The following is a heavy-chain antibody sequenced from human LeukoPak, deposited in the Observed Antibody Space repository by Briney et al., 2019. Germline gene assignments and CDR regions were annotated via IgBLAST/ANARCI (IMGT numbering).Heavy chain of an antibody. CDR2: IGIAGDT. D-gene: IGHD3-22*01. CDR3: ARNYYDSSGLAWGYDI. J-gene: IGHJ3*02. CDR1: GFTFSSYD. Sequence: PGGSLRLSCAASGFTFSSYDMHWVRQATGKGLEWVSAIGIAGDTYYPGSAKGRFTISRENAKNSLYLQMNSLRAGDTAVYYCARNYYDSSGLAWGYDIWGQGTMVTVSS. V-gene: IGHV3-13*01.